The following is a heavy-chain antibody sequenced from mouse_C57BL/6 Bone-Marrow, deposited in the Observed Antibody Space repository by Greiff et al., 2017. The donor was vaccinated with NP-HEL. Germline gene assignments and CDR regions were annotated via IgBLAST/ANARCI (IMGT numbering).Heavy chain of an antibody. Sequence: EVQLQQSGPELVKPGASVKISCKASGYTFTDYYMNWVKQSHGKSLEWIGDINPNNGGTSYNQKFKGKATLTVDKSSSTAYMELRSLTSEDSAVYYCARDIAGWGQGTTLTVSS. D-gene: IGHD3-2*01. V-gene: IGHV1-26*01. CDR1: GYTFTDYY. CDR2: INPNNGGT. J-gene: IGHJ2*01. CDR3: ARDIAG.